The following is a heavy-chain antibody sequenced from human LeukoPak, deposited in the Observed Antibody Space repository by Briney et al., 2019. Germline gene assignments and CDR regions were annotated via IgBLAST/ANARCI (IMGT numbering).Heavy chain of an antibody. V-gene: IGHV4-39*07. J-gene: IGHJ2*01. Sequence: SETLSLTCTVSGGSFTSSSYYWGWIRQPPEKGLEWIGRMYYSGSTYYNPSLKSRVTISVDTSKNQFSLKLSSVTAADAAVYYCARVYYSRSYDYWYFDLWGRGTLVTVFS. CDR2: MYYSGST. D-gene: IGHD6-13*01. CDR1: GGSFTSSSYY. CDR3: ARVYYSRSYDYWYFDL.